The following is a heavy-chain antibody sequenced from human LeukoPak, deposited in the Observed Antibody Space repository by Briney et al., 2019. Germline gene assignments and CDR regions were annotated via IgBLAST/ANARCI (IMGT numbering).Heavy chain of an antibody. J-gene: IGHJ4*02. CDR3: ASRGITMVRGVISRTEIDY. Sequence: SETLSLTCTVSGGSISSSSYYWGWIRQPPGKGLEWIGSIYYSGSTYYNPSLKSRVTISVDTSKNQFSLKLSSVTAADTAVYYCASRGITMVRGVISRTEIDYWGQRTLVTVSS. V-gene: IGHV4-39*01. CDR2: IYYSGST. D-gene: IGHD3-10*01. CDR1: GGSISSSSYY.